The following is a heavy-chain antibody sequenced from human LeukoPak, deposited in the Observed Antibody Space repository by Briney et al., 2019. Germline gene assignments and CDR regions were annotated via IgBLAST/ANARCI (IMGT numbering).Heavy chain of an antibody. Sequence: GGSLRLSCAASGFTVSSHYMNWVRQAPGKGLEWVSVIYSGGSTYYADSVKGRFTISRDNSKNTLYLQMNGLRAEDTAVYYCAKFQRIAGTGTGPSEYDYWGQGTLVTVSS. D-gene: IGHD6-13*01. CDR3: AKFQRIAGTGTGPSEYDY. J-gene: IGHJ4*02. CDR2: IYSGGST. V-gene: IGHV3-53*01. CDR1: GFTVSSHY.